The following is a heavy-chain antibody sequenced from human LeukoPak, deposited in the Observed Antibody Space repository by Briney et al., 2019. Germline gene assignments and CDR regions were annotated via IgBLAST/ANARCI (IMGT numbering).Heavy chain of an antibody. CDR3: AKSVAIYFYYGLDV. V-gene: IGHV3-30-3*02. Sequence: GRSLRLSCAASGFTFSTYAMDWVRQAPGKGLEWVAVISYDGSNKYYADSVKGRFTISRDNSKNTLFLQMNSLRVEDTAPYYCAKSVAIYFYYGLDVWGQGTTVTVSS. CDR2: ISYDGSNK. CDR1: GFTFSTYA. D-gene: IGHD3-3*01. J-gene: IGHJ6*02.